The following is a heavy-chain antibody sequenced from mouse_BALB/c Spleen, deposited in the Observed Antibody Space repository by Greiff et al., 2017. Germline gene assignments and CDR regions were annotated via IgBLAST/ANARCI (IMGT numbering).Heavy chain of an antibody. D-gene: IGHD1-1*01. CDR3: AREGYYGSRVYAMDY. V-gene: IGHV1S135*01. J-gene: IGHJ4*01. CDR2: IDPFNGGT. CDR1: GYSFTSYY. Sequence: EVQLVESGPELMKPGASVKISCKASGYSFTSYYMHWVKQSHGKSLEWIGYIDPFNGGTSYNQKFKGKATLTVDKSSSTAYMHLSSLTSEDSAVYYCAREGYYGSRVYAMDYWGQGTSVTVSS.